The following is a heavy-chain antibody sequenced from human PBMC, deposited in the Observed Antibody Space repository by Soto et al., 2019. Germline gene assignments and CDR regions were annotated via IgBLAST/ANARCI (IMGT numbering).Heavy chain of an antibody. CDR1: GFTFRSYG. CDR3: AKRELGEK. J-gene: IGHJ4*02. Sequence: EVQLLESGGRFVQPGGSLRLSCAASGFTFRSYGMSWVRQAPGKGLEWISAISDNGGRTDYADSVKGRFTISRDNSKNTLFLQMNTLTAEDTAVYYCAKRELGEKWGQGTLVTVS. V-gene: IGHV3-23*01. CDR2: ISDNGGRT. D-gene: IGHD2-21*01.